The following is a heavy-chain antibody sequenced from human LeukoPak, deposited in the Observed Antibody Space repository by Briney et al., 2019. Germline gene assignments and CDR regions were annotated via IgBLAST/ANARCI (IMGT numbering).Heavy chain of an antibody. CDR2: ISYDGSNK. J-gene: IGHJ4*02. Sequence: GRSLRLSCAASGFTFSSYGMHWVRQAPGKGLEWVAVISYDGSNKYYADSVKGRFTISRDNSKSTLYLQMNSLRAEDTAVYHCARGGNSGDYWGQGTLVTVSS. CDR1: GFTFSSYG. D-gene: IGHD4-23*01. V-gene: IGHV3-30*03. CDR3: ARGGNSGDY.